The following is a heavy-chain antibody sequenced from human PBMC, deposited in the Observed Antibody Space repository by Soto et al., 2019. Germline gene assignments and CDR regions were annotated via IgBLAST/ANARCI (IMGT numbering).Heavy chain of an antibody. Sequence: EVQLVESGGGLVQPGGSLRLSCAASGFTVSSHYMTWVRQAPGKGLDWVSLLYSNGRTYYADSVKGRFTISRDSSKNTIYLQLNSLRPPDTAVNYSARSLHGNYYYGMDVWGQGTTVIVSS. V-gene: IGHV3-66*02. CDR1: GFTVSSHY. D-gene: IGHD2-21*02. CDR3: ARSLHGNYYYGMDV. CDR2: LYSNGRT. J-gene: IGHJ6*02.